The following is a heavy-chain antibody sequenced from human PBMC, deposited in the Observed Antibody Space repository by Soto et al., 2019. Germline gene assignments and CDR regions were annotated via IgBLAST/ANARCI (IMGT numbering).Heavy chain of an antibody. CDR3: ARGRFEYYDSSGYFVY. V-gene: IGHV4-59*12. J-gene: IGHJ4*02. D-gene: IGHD3-22*01. CDR1: GGSISSYY. CDR2: IYYSGST. Sequence: PSETLSLTCTVSGGSISSYYWSWIRQPPGKGLEWIGYIYYSGSTNYNPSLKSRVTISVDTSKNQFSLKLSSVTAADTAVYYCARGRFEYYDSSGYFVYWGQGTLVTVSS.